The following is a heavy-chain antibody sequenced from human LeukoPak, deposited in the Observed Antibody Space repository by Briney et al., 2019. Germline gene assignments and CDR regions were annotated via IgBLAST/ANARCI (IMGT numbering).Heavy chain of an antibody. CDR2: FDPEDGET. J-gene: IGHJ1*01. V-gene: IGHV1-24*01. CDR1: GYTLTELS. Sequence: ASVKVSCKVSGYTLTELSMHWVRQAPGKGLEWMGGFDPEDGETIYAQKFQGRVTITADESTSTAYMELSSLRSEDTAVYYCARHRPHYDSSGYYYWLYFQHWGQGTLVTVSS. D-gene: IGHD3-22*01. CDR3: ARHRPHYDSSGYYYWLYFQH.